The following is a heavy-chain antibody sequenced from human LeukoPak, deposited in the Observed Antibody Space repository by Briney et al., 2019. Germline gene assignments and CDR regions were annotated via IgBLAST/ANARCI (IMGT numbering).Heavy chain of an antibody. D-gene: IGHD2-21*02. CDR3: ARRIXGADSQSHTFDI. J-gene: IGHJ3*02. CDR2: ISSGM. Sequence: PGGSLRLSCAASGFTFNDYNMGWIRQAPGKGLEWVAYISSGMYYADSVKGRFTISRDNAKNSLYLQMNSLRADDTAGYYCARRIXGADSQSHTFDIWGQGXMVTV. V-gene: IGHV3-11*01. CDR1: GFTFNDYN.